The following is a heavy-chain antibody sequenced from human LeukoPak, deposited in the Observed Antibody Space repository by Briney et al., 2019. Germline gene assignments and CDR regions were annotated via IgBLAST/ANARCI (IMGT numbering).Heavy chain of an antibody. J-gene: IGHJ4*02. CDR2: ISGSCGST. CDR1: GFTFSSYA. CDR3: AKARNDYYGSGSYYKTYFDY. Sequence: GGSLRLSWAASGFTFSSYAMSWVRQAPGKGLEWVLAISGSCGSTYYADSVKGRFTISRDNSKNTLYLQMNSLRAEDTAVYYCAKARNDYYGSGSYYKTYFDYWGQGTLVTVSS. D-gene: IGHD3-10*01. V-gene: IGHV3-23*01.